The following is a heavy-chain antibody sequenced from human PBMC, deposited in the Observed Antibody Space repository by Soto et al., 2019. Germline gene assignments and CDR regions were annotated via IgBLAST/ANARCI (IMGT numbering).Heavy chain of an antibody. V-gene: IGHV3-30*18. J-gene: IGHJ6*02. D-gene: IGHD3-3*01. CDR3: AKVLSVFCRFLEWLPTYYYFGMDV. CDR2: ISYDGSNK. Sequence: PGGSLRLSCAASGFTFSSYGMHWVRQAPGKGLEWVAVISYDGSNKYYADSVKGRFTISRDNSKNTLYLQMNRLRAEDTAVYYCAKVLSVFCRFLEWLPTYYYFGMDVWGQGTTVTVSS. CDR1: GFTFSSYG.